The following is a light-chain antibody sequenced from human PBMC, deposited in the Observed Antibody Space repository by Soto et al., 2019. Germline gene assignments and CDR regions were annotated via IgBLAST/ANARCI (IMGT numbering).Light chain of an antibody. CDR2: AAS. V-gene: IGKV1-39*01. Sequence: DIQMTQSPSSLSASVGDRVTITCRASQSISSYLNWYQQKPGKAPKLLIYAASSLQSGVPSRFSSSGSGTDFTLTISSLQPEDFATYYCQQSYSKKFGEGTKVEIK. J-gene: IGKJ1*01. CDR3: QQSYSKK. CDR1: QSISSY.